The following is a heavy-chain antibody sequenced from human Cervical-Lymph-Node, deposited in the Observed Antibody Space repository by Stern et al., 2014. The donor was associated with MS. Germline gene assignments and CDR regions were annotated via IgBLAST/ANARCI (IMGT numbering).Heavy chain of an antibody. Sequence: QVQLVQSGAEVKKPGSSVKVSCKASGGTFNSYAFSWVRQAPGQGLEWMGGIIPIFGTPTYAEQFQGRVTVSADESTSTSYMELSSLRSEDTAVYYCARVPHYSDNWSRHFDFWGQGTLVTVSS. CDR2: IIPIFGTP. CDR1: GGTFNSYA. V-gene: IGHV1-69*01. D-gene: IGHD1-1*01. J-gene: IGHJ4*02. CDR3: ARVPHYSDNWSRHFDF.